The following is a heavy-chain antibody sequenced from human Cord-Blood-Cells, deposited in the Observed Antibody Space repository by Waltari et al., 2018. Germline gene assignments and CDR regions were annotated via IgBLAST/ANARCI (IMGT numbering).Heavy chain of an antibody. CDR1: GGTFRSYT. CDR3: AREGTGHDAFDI. V-gene: IGHV1-69*01. J-gene: IGHJ3*02. CDR2: IIPIFGTA. D-gene: IGHD1-1*01. Sequence: QVHLVQSGAEVKKPGSSVTVSCKASGGTFRSYTFSWVRQAPGQGLEWMGGIIPIFGTANYAQKFQGRVTITADESTSTAYMELSSLRSEDTAVYYCAREGTGHDAFDIWGQGTMVTVSS.